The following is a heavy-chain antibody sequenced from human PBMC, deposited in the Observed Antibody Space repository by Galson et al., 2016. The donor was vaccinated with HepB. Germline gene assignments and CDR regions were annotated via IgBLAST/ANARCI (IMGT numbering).Heavy chain of an antibody. CDR1: GFTFSTYW. CDR2: INSDGSST. J-gene: IGHJ4*02. CDR3: ARAPLEMATIQRGYFDY. D-gene: IGHD5-24*01. V-gene: IGHV3-74*01. Sequence: SLRLSCAASGFTFSTYWMHWVRQAPGKGLVWVSRINSDGSSTGFADSVKGRFTISRDNSKNTLYQQMNSLRAEDTAVYYCARAPLEMATIQRGYFDYWGQGTLVTVSS.